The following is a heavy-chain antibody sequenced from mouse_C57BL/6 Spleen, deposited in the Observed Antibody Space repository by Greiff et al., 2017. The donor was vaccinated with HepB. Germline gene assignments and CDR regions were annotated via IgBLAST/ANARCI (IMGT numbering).Heavy chain of an antibody. CDR2: INPNYGTT. CDR1: GYSFTDYN. D-gene: IGHD2-4*01. J-gene: IGHJ2*01. V-gene: IGHV1-39*01. CDR3: ARWGDYDGYYFDY. Sequence: VHVKQSGPELVKPGASVKISCKASGYSFTDYNMNWVKQSNGKSLEWIGVINPNYGTTSYNQKFKGKATLTVDQSSSTAYMQLNSLTSEDSAVYYCARWGDYDGYYFDYWGQGTTLTVSS.